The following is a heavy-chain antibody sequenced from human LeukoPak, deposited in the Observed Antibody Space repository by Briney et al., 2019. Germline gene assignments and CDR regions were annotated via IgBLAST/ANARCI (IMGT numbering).Heavy chain of an antibody. D-gene: IGHD1-1*01. CDR2: INPNSGGT. Sequence: ASVKVSCKASGYTLTGYYIHWVRQAPGQGLEWMGYINPNSGGTNYAQKFQGRVTMTRDTSISTAYMELSRLRSDDTAVYYCARAGTTYTGDNWFDPWGQGTLVTVSS. J-gene: IGHJ5*02. CDR3: ARAGTTYTGDNWFDP. CDR1: GYTLTGYY. V-gene: IGHV1-2*02.